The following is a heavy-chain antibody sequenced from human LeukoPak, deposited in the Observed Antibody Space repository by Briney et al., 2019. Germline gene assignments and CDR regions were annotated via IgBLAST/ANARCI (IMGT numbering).Heavy chain of an antibody. D-gene: IGHD3-22*01. CDR1: GFTFSSYW. CDR2: IKQDGSEK. Sequence: PGGSLRLSCAASGFTFSSYWMSWVRQAPGKGLEWVANIKQDGSEKYYVDSVKGRFTISRDNSKNTLYLQMNSLRAEDTAVYYCAKDGNPTYYYDSSGLNWFDPWGQGTLVTVSS. J-gene: IGHJ5*02. CDR3: AKDGNPTYYYDSSGLNWFDP. V-gene: IGHV3-7*03.